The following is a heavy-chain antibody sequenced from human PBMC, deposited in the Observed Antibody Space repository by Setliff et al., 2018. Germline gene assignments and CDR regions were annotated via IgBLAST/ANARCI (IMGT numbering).Heavy chain of an antibody. CDR3: VRDRTAYSYGLDV. CDR2: IYHNGNT. V-gene: IGHV4-59*01. J-gene: IGHJ6*02. Sequence: LSLTCTVSGGSISPYFWSWIRQPPGKGLEWIGYIYHNGNTNFNPSLKARVTMSVDTSKNQFALNLRSVTAADAAVYYCVRDRTAYSYGLDVWGQGTTVTVSS. D-gene: IGHD5-18*01. CDR1: GGSISPYF.